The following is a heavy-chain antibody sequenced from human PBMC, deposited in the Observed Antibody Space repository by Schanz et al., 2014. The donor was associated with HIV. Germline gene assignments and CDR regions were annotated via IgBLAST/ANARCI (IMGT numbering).Heavy chain of an antibody. CDR1: GFTFKTYW. D-gene: IGHD1-20*01. J-gene: IGHJ5*02. Sequence: EGQLVESGGGLVQPGGSLRLSCAASGFTFKTYWMSWVRQAPGKGRRGPPNTKLDGREKYYVDSVKGRFTISRDNTKNSLYLQMNSLRAEDTAVYYCARDYHWNWFDPWGQGTLVTVSS. CDR3: ARDYHWNWFDP. V-gene: IGHV3-7*01. CDR2: TKLDGREK.